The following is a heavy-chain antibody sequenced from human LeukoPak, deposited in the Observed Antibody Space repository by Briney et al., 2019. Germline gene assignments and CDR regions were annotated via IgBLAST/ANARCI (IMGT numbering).Heavy chain of an antibody. CDR1: GGSISSGDYY. J-gene: IGHJ6*03. CDR3: ARAVYFWSGYPAYYYYMDV. V-gene: IGHV4-30-4*08. Sequence: PSQTLSLTCTVSGGSISSGDYYWSWIRQTPGKGLEWIGYIYYSGSTYYNPSLKSRVTISVDTSKNQFSLKLSSVTAADTAVYYCARAVYFWSGYPAYYYYMDVWGKGTTVTVSS. CDR2: IYYSGST. D-gene: IGHD3-3*01.